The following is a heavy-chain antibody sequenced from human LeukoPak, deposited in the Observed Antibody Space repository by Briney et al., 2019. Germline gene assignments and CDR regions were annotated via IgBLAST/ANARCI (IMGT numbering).Heavy chain of an antibody. D-gene: IGHD1-26*01. CDR2: IYPGDSDT. V-gene: IGHV5-51*01. Sequence: GESLKISCKGSGYSFTSYWIGWVRQMPGKGLEWMGIIYPGDSDTRYSPSFQGQVTISADKSISTAYLQWSSLKAPDTAMYYCARRAGATKLGIDYWGQGTLVTVSS. J-gene: IGHJ4*02. CDR1: GYSFTSYW. CDR3: ARRAGATKLGIDY.